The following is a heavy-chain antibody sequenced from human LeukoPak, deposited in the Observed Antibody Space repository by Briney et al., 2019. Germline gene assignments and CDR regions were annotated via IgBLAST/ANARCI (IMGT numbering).Heavy chain of an antibody. V-gene: IGHV3-33*01. D-gene: IGHD5-12*01. CDR2: IWYDGSNK. Sequence: GGSLRLSCAASGFTFSSYGMHWVRQAPGKGLEWVAVIWYDGSNKYYADSVKGRFTISRDNSKNTLYLQMNSLRAEDTAVYYCARGFYSGYDRCSGYWGQGTLVTVSS. CDR3: ARGFYSGYDRCSGY. CDR1: GFTFSSYG. J-gene: IGHJ4*02.